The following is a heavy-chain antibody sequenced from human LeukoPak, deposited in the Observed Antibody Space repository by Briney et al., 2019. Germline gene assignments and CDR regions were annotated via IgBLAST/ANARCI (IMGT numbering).Heavy chain of an antibody. J-gene: IGHJ4*02. Sequence: GRSLRLSCAASGFTFDDYAMHWVRQAPGKGLEWVSGISWNSGSIGYADSVKGRFTISRDNAKNSLYLQMNSLRAEDTALYYCAKAPGSGWGFFDYWGQGTLVTVSS. CDR2: ISWNSGSI. D-gene: IGHD6-19*01. CDR1: GFTFDDYA. CDR3: AKAPGSGWGFFDY. V-gene: IGHV3-9*01.